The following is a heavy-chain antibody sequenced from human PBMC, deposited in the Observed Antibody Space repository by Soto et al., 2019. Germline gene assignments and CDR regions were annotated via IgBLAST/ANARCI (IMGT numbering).Heavy chain of an antibody. CDR2: LTPGGETT. V-gene: IGHV3-23*01. Sequence: GGSLRLSCAASGFTFSGYAMTWVRQAPGKGLEWVSALTPGGETTYHIDSVKGRFTISRDNAKNTLYLQMNSLTDADTVVYYCAKDSPGRGNYQDQDYSGQGALLT. D-gene: IGHD1-7*01. J-gene: IGHJ4*02. CDR3: AKDSPGRGNYQDQDY. CDR1: GFTFSGYA.